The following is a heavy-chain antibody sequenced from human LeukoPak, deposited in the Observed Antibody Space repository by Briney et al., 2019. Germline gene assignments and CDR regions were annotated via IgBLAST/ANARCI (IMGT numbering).Heavy chain of an antibody. J-gene: IGHJ4*02. D-gene: IGHD5-12*01. CDR2: ISSSSSYI. Sequence: KSGGSLRLSCAASGFTFSSYSMNWVRQAPGKGLEWVSSISSSSSYIYYADSVKGRFTISRDNAKNSLYLQMNSLRAEDTAVYYCARDVVPVDIVATGNWGQGTLVTVSS. V-gene: IGHV3-21*01. CDR1: GFTFSSYS. CDR3: ARDVVPVDIVATGN.